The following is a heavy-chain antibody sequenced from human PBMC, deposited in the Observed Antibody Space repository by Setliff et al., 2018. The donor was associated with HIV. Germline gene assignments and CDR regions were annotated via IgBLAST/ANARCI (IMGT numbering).Heavy chain of an antibody. CDR1: GFDFSGYS. CDR3: VRIGHGYSFANGFDP. Sequence: GGSLRLSCVASGFDFSGYSMPWVRQAPGKGPEWVAAISHDAVKTYYADAVRGRLIISRDNSKNTVYLQMNNLRVDDTAVYYCVRIGHGYSFANGFDPWGQGTPVTVSS. CDR2: ISHDAVKT. J-gene: IGHJ5*02. D-gene: IGHD5-18*01. V-gene: IGHV3-30*04.